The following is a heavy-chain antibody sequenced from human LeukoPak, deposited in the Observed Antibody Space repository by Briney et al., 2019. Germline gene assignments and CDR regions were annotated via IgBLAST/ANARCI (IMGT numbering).Heavy chain of an antibody. CDR2: ISYDGSNK. V-gene: IGHV3-30-3*01. Sequence: GGSLRLSCAASGFTFSTYAMHWVRQAPGKGLEWVALISYDGSNKYYADSVKGRFTISRDNSKNTLYLQMNSLRAEDTAVYYCARDSGAGGSYSCLDYWGQGTLVTVSS. CDR3: ARDSGAGGSYSCLDY. CDR1: GFTFSTYA. J-gene: IGHJ4*02. D-gene: IGHD1-26*01.